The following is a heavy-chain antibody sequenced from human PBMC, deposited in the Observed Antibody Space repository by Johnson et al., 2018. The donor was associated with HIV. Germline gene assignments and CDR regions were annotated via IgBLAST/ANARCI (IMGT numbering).Heavy chain of an antibody. CDR2: IKQGGSEK. J-gene: IGHJ3*02. CDR1: GFTFSSYW. Sequence: EVQLVESGGGLVQPGGSLRLSCVASGFTFSSYWMSWVRQAPGKGLEWVANIKQGGSEKYYVDSVKGRFTISRDNAKNSMSLQMNSLRAEDTDVYYCARTKVELRVGAFDIWGQGTLVTVSS. D-gene: IGHD1-7*01. CDR3: ARTKVELRVGAFDI. V-gene: IGHV3-7*01.